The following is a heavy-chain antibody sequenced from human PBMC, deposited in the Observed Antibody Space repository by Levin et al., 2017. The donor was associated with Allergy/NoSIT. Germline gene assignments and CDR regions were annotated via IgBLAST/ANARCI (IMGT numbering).Heavy chain of an antibody. V-gene: IGHV3-30*18. J-gene: IGHJ6*03. D-gene: IGHD3-10*01. CDR2: ISYHGSNK. Sequence: QPGGSLRLSCAASGFTFNTYAMNWVRQAPGKGLEWVAVISYHGSNKYYADSVKGRFSVSRDNSKNTLYLQMNSLGAEDSAVYYCAKDLGVYGSGSYNYMDVWGQGTTVTVSS. CDR3: AKDLGVYGSGSYNYMDV. CDR1: GFTFNTYA.